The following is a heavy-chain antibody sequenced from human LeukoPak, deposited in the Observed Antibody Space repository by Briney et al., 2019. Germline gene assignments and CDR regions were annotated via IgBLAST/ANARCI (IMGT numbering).Heavy chain of an antibody. CDR3: ARGIERRYFDWLLLERDFDP. D-gene: IGHD3-9*01. J-gene: IGHJ5*02. V-gene: IGHV4-31*03. Sequence: SQTLSLTCTVSGGSISSGGYYWSWIRQHPGKGLEWIGYIYYSGSTYYNPSLKSRVTISVDTSKNQFSLKLSSVTAADTAVYYCARGIERRYFDWLLLERDFDPWGQGTLVTVSS. CDR1: GGSISSGGYY. CDR2: IYYSGST.